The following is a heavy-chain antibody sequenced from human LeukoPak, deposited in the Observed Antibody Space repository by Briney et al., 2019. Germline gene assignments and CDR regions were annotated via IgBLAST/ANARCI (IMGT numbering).Heavy chain of an antibody. Sequence: ASVMVSCKASGYTFTSYYMHWVRQAPGQGLEWMGLINPTGDSTAYAQKFQGRVTMTRDVSTSTDYLELSSLRAEDTAVYYCAKLGDSHYYGDYEDYWGQGTLVTVSS. CDR3: AKLGDSHYYGDYEDY. CDR2: INPTGDST. CDR1: GYTFTSYY. V-gene: IGHV1-46*01. D-gene: IGHD4-17*01. J-gene: IGHJ4*02.